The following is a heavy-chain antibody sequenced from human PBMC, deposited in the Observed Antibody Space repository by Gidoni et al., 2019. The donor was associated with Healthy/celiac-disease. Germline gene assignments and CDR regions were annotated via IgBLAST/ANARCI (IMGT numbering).Heavy chain of an antibody. Sequence: QLQLQESGPGLVKPSETLSLTCTVSGGSISSSSYYWGWIRQPPGKGLEWIVSIYYSGSTYYNPSLKSRVTISVDTSKNQFSLKLSSVTAADTAVYYCARQYNGGAWGSWGQGTLVTVSS. CDR2: IYYSGST. CDR3: ARQYNGGAWGS. CDR1: GGSISSSSYY. V-gene: IGHV4-39*01. J-gene: IGHJ5*02. D-gene: IGHD3-16*01.